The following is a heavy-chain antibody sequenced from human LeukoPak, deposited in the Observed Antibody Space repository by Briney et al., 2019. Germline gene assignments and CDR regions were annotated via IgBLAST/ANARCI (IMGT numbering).Heavy chain of an antibody. J-gene: IGHJ4*02. Sequence: GGSLRLSCAASGFTVSSKYMSWVRQAPGKGLEWVSVIYSGGRTYYADSVKGRFTISRDNSKNTLYLQMNSLRAEDTAVYYCARGCSSTSCYGFDYWGQGTLVTVSS. CDR2: IYSGGRT. D-gene: IGHD2-2*01. CDR1: GFTVSSKY. CDR3: ARGCSSTSCYGFDY. V-gene: IGHV3-53*01.